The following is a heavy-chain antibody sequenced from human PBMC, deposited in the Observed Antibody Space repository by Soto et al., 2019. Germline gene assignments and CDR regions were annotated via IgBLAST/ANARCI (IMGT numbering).Heavy chain of an antibody. J-gene: IGHJ3*02. CDR2: FDPEDGET. CDR3: ATGRLLEWFPDAFDI. V-gene: IGHV1-24*01. Sequence: ASGKVSCKVXGYTLTELFMHWVRQAPGKGLEWMGGFDPEDGETIYAQKFQGRVTMTEDTSTDTAYMELSSLRSEDTAVYYCATGRLLEWFPDAFDIWGQGTMVTVSS. CDR1: GYTLTELF. D-gene: IGHD3-3*01.